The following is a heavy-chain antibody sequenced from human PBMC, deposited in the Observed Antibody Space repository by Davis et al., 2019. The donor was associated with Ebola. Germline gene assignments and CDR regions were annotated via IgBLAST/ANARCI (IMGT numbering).Heavy chain of an antibody. CDR1: GFTVSSNY. Sequence: GESLKISCAASGFTVSSNYMSWVRQAPGKGLEWVSVIYSGGSTYYANSVKGRFTISRANSKNTLYLQMNSLRAEDTAVYYCARDLWWGTTVSYWGQGTLVTVSS. CDR3: ARDLWWGTTVSY. J-gene: IGHJ4*02. V-gene: IGHV3-53*01. D-gene: IGHD4-17*01. CDR2: IYSGGST.